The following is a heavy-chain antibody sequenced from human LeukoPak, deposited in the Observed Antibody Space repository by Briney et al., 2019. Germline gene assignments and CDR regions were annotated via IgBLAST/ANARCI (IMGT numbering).Heavy chain of an antibody. CDR3: ARQWGHYDFWSGYQYYFDY. J-gene: IGHJ4*02. CDR2: IYYSENT. Sequence: SETLSLTCTVSGGSISSSSYYWGWIRQPPGKGLEWIGSIYYSENTYYNPSLKSRVTISVDTSKNQFSLKLSSVTAADTAVYYCARQWGHYDFWSGYQYYFDYWGQGTLVTVSS. CDR1: GGSISSSSYY. D-gene: IGHD3-3*01. V-gene: IGHV4-39*01.